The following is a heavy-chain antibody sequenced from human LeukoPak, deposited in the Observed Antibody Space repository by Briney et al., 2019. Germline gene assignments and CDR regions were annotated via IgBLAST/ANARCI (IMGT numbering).Heavy chain of an antibody. CDR1: GFTFSSYW. CDR3: ANLYCSSTSCHTPFDY. V-gene: IGHV3-74*01. D-gene: IGHD2-2*02. CDR2: INSDGSST. Sequence: GGSLRLSCAASGFTFSSYWMHWVRQAPGKGLVWDSRINSDGSSTSYADSVKGRFTISRDNAKNTLYLQMNSLRAEDTAVYYCANLYCSSTSCHTPFDYWGQGTLVTVSS. J-gene: IGHJ4*02.